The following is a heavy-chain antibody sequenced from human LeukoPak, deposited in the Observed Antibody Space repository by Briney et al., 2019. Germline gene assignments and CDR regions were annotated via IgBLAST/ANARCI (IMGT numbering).Heavy chain of an antibody. V-gene: IGHV3-49*04. CDR1: GFTLGDYA. D-gene: IGHD3-22*01. J-gene: IGHJ3*02. CDR2: IRSKAYGGTT. CDR3: TGVRSGYFIPDAFDI. Sequence: GGSLRLSCTASGFTLGDYAMSWVRQAPGKGLEWVGFIRSKAYGGTTEYAASVKGRFTISRDDSKSIAYLQMNSLKTEDTAVYYCTGVRSGYFIPDAFDIWGQGTMVTVSS.